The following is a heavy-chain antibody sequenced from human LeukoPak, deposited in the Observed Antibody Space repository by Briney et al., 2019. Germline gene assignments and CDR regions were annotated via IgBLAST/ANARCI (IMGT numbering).Heavy chain of an antibody. CDR3: AKDPRGGEWFVYGY. CDR1: GFTFSSYA. J-gene: IGHJ4*02. CDR2: ISGSGGST. V-gene: IGHV3-23*01. D-gene: IGHD3-3*01. Sequence: GGSLRLSCAASGFTFSSYAMSWVRQAPGKGLEWASAISGSGGSTYYADSVKGRFTISRDNSKNTLYLQMNSLRAEDTAVYYCAKDPRGGEWFVYGYWGQGTLVTVSS.